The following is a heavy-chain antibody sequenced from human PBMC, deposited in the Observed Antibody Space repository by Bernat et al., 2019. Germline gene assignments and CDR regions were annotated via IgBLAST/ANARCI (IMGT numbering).Heavy chain of an antibody. CDR1: GFTFSSYA. D-gene: IGHD3-9*01. J-gene: IGHJ4*02. CDR2: ISGSGGST. V-gene: IGHV3-23*01. CDR3: TTSPPYYDILTGYLPASDY. Sequence: EVQLLESGGGLVQPGGSLRLSCAASGFTFSSYAMSWVRQAPGKGLEWVSAISGSGGSTYYADSVKGRFTISRDNSKNTLYLQMNSLKTEDTAVYYCTTSPPYYDILTGYLPASDYWGQGTLVTVSS.